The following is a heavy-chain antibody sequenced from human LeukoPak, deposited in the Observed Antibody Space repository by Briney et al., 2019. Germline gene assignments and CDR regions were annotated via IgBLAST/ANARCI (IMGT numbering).Heavy chain of an antibody. D-gene: IGHD5-24*01. J-gene: IGHJ2*01. V-gene: IGHV4-59*01. CDR3: ARGTDGRRYFDL. Sequence: SETLSLTCTVSGGSISTYYWSWIRQPPGKGIEWIGFIYYTGSTNCNPSLKSRVTISLDTSKNQFSLRLTSVTAADTAVYYCARGTDGRRYFDLWGRGTLLTVSS. CDR2: IYYTGST. CDR1: GGSISTYY.